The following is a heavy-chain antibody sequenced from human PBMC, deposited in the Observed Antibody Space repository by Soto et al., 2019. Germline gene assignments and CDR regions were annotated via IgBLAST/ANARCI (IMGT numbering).Heavy chain of an antibody. CDR2: IIPIFGTA. CDR3: ARGDPGTFDY. V-gene: IGHV1-69*13. Sequence: SVKVSCTASGGTFGSYAISWVRQAPGQGLEWMGGIIPIFGTANYAQKFQGRVTITADESTSTAYMELSSLRSEDTAVYYCARGDPGTFDYWGQGTLVTVSS. D-gene: IGHD1-1*01. CDR1: GGTFGSYA. J-gene: IGHJ4*02.